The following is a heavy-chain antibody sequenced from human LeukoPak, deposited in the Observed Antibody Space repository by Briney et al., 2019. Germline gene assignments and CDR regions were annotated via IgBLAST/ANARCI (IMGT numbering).Heavy chain of an antibody. CDR1: GFTFSKFA. V-gene: IGHV3-23*01. CDR2: ISSSGGDT. D-gene: IGHD6-13*01. Sequence: LPGGSLRLSCAASGFTFSKFAMSWVRQAPGKGPEWVSTISSSGGDTYYADSVKGRFTVSRDNSKNTLFLQMNSLRAEDTALYYCAKGSLGSWYFFDYWGQGTPVTVSS. J-gene: IGHJ4*02. CDR3: AKGSLGSWYFFDY.